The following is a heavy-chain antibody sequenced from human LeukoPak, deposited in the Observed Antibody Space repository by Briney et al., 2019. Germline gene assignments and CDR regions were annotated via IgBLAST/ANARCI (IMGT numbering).Heavy chain of an antibody. D-gene: IGHD3/OR15-3a*01. CDR3: ARWTIAYLDY. Sequence: ASVKVSCKASGYTFTNYYIHWVRQAPGQGLEWMGITDPIGGSTNYAQKFQGRVTMTRDTSTSTVYMELSSLRSEDSTVYYCARWTIAYLDYWGQGTLVTVSS. V-gene: IGHV1-46*01. CDR2: TDPIGGST. J-gene: IGHJ4*02. CDR1: GYTFTNYY.